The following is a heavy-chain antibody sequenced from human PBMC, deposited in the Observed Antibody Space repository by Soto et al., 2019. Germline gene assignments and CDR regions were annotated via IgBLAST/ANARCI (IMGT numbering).Heavy chain of an antibody. CDR3: ARRGYCSHTSCQAGLEFDY. V-gene: IGHV5-51*03. D-gene: IGHD2-2*01. Sequence: EVQLVQSGAEVKKPGESLKISCKGSGYSFTSYWIGWVRQMPGKGLEWMGLIYPGDSDTRYSPSFQGQVTISADKSISTAYLQWSSLKASDTAMYYCARRGYCSHTSCQAGLEFDYWGQGTLVTVSS. CDR1: GYSFTSYW. CDR2: IYPGDSDT. J-gene: IGHJ4*02.